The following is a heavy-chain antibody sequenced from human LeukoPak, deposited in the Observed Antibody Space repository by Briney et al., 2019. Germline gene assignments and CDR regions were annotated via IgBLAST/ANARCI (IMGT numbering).Heavy chain of an antibody. CDR3: ARWFGWQNAFDI. CDR2: IYYTGTT. Sequence: SETLSLTCTVSGGYISSHYWSWLRQPPGKGLEWIGYIYYTGTTNYKPSLKSRVTISVNTSKNYFSLKWSSVTAADTAVYSCARWFGWQNAFDIWGQGTMVTVSS. D-gene: IGHD3-10*01. V-gene: IGHV4-59*08. J-gene: IGHJ3*02. CDR1: GGYISSHY.